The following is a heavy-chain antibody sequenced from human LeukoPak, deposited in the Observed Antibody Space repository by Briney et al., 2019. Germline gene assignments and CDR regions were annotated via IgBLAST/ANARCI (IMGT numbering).Heavy chain of an antibody. Sequence: ASVKVSCKASGYTFTCYGISWVRQAPGQGLEWMGWISAYNGNTNYAQKFQGRVTMTTDTSTSTAYMELTSLRSDDTAVYYCARDRVTMIVVVGLSNAFDIWGQGTMVTVSS. J-gene: IGHJ3*02. CDR3: ARDRVTMIVVVGLSNAFDI. CDR2: ISAYNGNT. CDR1: GYTFTCYG. V-gene: IGHV1-18*01. D-gene: IGHD3-22*01.